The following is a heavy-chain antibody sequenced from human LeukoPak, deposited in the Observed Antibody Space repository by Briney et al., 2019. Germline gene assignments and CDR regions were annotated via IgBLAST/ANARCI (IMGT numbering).Heavy chain of an antibody. CDR1: GFNFNGHN. CDR2: ADWAGIAT. J-gene: IGHJ5*02. CDR3: VTGYWYRFDP. Sequence: PGGSLRLSCAASGFNFNGHNMAWVRQAPGKGLEWLTTADWAGIATEYTPSVRGRFTMSRDNTKNSIYLQMNSLSAEDTAVYFCVTGYWYRFDPWGPGILVTVSS. V-gene: IGHV3-7*01. D-gene: IGHD1-14*01.